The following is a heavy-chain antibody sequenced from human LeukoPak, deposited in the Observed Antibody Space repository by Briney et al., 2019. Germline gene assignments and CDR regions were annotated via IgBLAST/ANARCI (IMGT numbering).Heavy chain of an antibody. D-gene: IGHD3-10*01. J-gene: IGHJ4*02. Sequence: GGSLRLSCAASGFTFSSYSMNWVRQAPGKGLEWVSSISSSSNYIYYADSVKGRFTISRDNAKNSLYLQMNSLRAEDTAVYYCAGVGYGSGSYYLDYWGQGTLVTVSS. CDR2: ISSSSNYI. CDR3: AGVGYGSGSYYLDY. CDR1: GFTFSSYS. V-gene: IGHV3-21*01.